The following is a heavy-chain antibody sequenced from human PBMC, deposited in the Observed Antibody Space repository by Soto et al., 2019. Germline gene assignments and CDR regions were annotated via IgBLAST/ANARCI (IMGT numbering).Heavy chain of an antibody. CDR1: GFTLSHHD. V-gene: IGHV3-21*03. CDR3: TKWDV. J-gene: IGHJ6*02. Sequence: GGSLRLSCAASGFTLSHHDIHWVRQAPGKGLEWVSSISGGAVYINYADSVKGRFTISRDNGKNLVYLEMNSLRAEDTAVYYCTKWDVWGQGATVTVSS. CDR2: ISGGAVYI.